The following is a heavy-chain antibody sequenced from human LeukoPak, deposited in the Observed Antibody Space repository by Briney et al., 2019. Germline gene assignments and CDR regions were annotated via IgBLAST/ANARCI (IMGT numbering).Heavy chain of an antibody. D-gene: IGHD5-18*01. CDR1: GYTFTGYY. J-gene: IGHJ5*02. V-gene: IGHV1-2*02. CDR2: INPNSGGT. CDR3: ARDQRYSYGPQPQEWGSWFDP. Sequence: ASVKVSCKASGYTFTGYYMHWVRQAPGQGLEWMGWINPNSGGTNYAQKFQGRVTMTRDTSISTAYMELSRLRSDDTAVYYCARDQRYSYGPQPQEWGSWFDPWGQGTLVTVSS.